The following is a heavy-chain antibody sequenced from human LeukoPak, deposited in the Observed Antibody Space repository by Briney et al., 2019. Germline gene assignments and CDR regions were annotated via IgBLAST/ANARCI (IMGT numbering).Heavy chain of an antibody. CDR1: GFTFSSYW. CDR2: IKQDGSEK. Sequence: GGSLRLSCAASGFTFSSYWMSWVRQAPGKGLEWVANIKQDGSEKYYVDSVKGRFTISRDNAKNSLYLQMNSLRAEDTAVYYCAKERRSWAMANFFDYWGQGTLVTVSS. D-gene: IGHD5-24*01. V-gene: IGHV3-7*03. J-gene: IGHJ4*02. CDR3: AKERRSWAMANFFDY.